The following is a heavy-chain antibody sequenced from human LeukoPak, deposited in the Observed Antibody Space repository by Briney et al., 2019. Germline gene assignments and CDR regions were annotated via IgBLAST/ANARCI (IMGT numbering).Heavy chain of an antibody. CDR1: GFTVSSNY. V-gene: IGHV3-66*01. CDR3: ARFLSYYYGLDV. J-gene: IGHJ6*02. Sequence: PGGSLRLSCAASGFTVSSNYMSWVRQAPGKGLEWVSAIYSGGTTNYADSVKGRFTISRDNSKNTLYLQVNSLRAEDTAIYFCARFLSYYYGLDVWGQGTTVTVS. CDR2: IYSGGTT.